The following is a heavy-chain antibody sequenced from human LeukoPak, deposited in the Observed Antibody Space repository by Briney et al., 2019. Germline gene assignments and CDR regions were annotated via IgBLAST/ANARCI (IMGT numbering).Heavy chain of an antibody. Sequence: SETLSLTCTVSGGSISSYYWSWIRQPPGKGLEWIGYIYYSGSTNYNPSLKSRVTISVDTSKNQFSLKLSSVTAADTAVYYCVRASSGWSNGFDYWGQGTLVTVSS. CDR3: VRASSGWSNGFDY. V-gene: IGHV4-59*01. CDR2: IYYSGST. CDR1: GGSISSYY. J-gene: IGHJ4*02. D-gene: IGHD6-19*01.